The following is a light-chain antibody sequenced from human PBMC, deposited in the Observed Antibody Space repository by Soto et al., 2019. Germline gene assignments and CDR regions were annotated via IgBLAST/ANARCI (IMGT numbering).Light chain of an antibody. CDR1: QTVGSY. CDR2: DAS. J-gene: IGKJ4*01. V-gene: IGKV3-11*01. Sequence: EIVLTQSPVTLSLSPGERATLSCRASQTVGSYLAWYQQKPGQAPRLLIYDASNTAAGIPARFSGSGSGTDFTLTINSLEPEDFAVYYCQQRSNWPSTFGGGTKVEIK. CDR3: QQRSNWPST.